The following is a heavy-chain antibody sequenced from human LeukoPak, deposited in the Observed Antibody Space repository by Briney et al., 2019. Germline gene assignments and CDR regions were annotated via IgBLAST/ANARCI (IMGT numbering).Heavy chain of an antibody. CDR2: VWHDGSSK. J-gene: IGHJ4*02. Sequence: GGSLSLACAASGFTFSSSGMHWVRQAPGKGLEWVTVVWHDGSSKYYADSVKGRFTVSRDNSKNTLYLQMNSLRAEDTAVYYCARGNGYNCGYLDYWGQRTLVTVSS. V-gene: IGHV3-33*08. CDR1: GFTFSSSG. D-gene: IGHD5-18*01. CDR3: ARGNGYNCGYLDY.